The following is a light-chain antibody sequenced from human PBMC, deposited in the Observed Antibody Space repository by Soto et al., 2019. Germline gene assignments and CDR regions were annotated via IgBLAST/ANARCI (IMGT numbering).Light chain of an antibody. J-gene: IGLJ2*01. Sequence: SYELTQPSSVSVSPGQTARITCSGDVLAKKYARWFQQKPGQAPVLVIYKDSERPSGIPERFSGSSSGTTVTLTISGAQVEDEADYYSYSAADNNPVVFGGGTKLTVL. CDR2: KDS. CDR1: VLAKKY. CDR3: YSAADNNPVV. V-gene: IGLV3-27*01.